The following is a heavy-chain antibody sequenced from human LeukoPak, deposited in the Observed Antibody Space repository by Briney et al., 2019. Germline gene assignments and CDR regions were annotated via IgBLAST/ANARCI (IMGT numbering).Heavy chain of an antibody. CDR2: ISSSSSTI. J-gene: IGHJ3*02. Sequence: GGSLRLSCAASGFTFSSYSMNWVRQAPGKGLEWVSYISSSSSTIYYADSVKGRFTISRDNAKNSLYLQMNSLRAEDTAVYYCARELEWFGELYDAFDIWGQGTMVTVSS. D-gene: IGHD3-10*01. CDR1: GFTFSSYS. CDR3: ARELEWFGELYDAFDI. V-gene: IGHV3-48*04.